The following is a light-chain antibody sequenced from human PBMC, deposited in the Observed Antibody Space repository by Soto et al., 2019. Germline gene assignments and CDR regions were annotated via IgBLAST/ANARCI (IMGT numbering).Light chain of an antibody. Sequence: IQMTHSPSSLVASLVDRVNITCRASQSVSSYLNWYQQKPGKAPKLLIYAASSLQSGVPSRFSGSGSGTDFTLTISSLQPEDFATYYCQQSYSTPITFGQGTRLDIK. CDR2: AAS. V-gene: IGKV1-39*01. J-gene: IGKJ5*01. CDR3: QQSYSTPIT. CDR1: QSVSSY.